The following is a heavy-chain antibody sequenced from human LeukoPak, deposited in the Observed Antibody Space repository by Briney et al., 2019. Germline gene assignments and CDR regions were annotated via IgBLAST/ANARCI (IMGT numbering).Heavy chain of an antibody. CDR2: NNPNSGGT. D-gene: IGHD2-2*01. CDR1: GYTFTGYY. Sequence: ASVKVSCKASGYTFTGYYMHWVRQAPGQGLEWMGWNNPNSGGTNYAQKFQGRVTMTRDTSISTAYMELSRLRSDDTAVYYCARVGGFCSSTSCYSGGYDYWGQGTLVTVSS. CDR3: ARVGGFCSSTSCYSGGYDY. J-gene: IGHJ4*02. V-gene: IGHV1-2*02.